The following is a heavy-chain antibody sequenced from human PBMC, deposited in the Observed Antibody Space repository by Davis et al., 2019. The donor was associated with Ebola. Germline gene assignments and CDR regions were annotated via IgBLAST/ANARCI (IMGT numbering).Heavy chain of an antibody. CDR1: GGSISSGGYS. V-gene: IGHV4-30-2*01. Sequence: SETLSLTCAVSGGSISSGGYSWSWIRQPPGKGLEWIGYIYHSGSTYYNPSLKSRVTISVDRSKNQFSLKLSSVTAADTAVYYCAREVTYYYDSSGYSAPHYFDYWGQGTLVTVSS. CDR3: AREVTYYYDSSGYSAPHYFDY. J-gene: IGHJ4*02. CDR2: IYHSGST. D-gene: IGHD3-22*01.